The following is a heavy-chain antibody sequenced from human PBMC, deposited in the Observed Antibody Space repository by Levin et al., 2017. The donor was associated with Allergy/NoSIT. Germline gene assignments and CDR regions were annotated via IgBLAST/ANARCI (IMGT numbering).Heavy chain of an antibody. CDR3: ASWVAGLIQDY. CDR2: IYYSGST. V-gene: IGHV4-39*01. Sequence: SQTLSLPCTVSGGSISSSSYYWGWIRQPPGKGLEWIGSIYYSGSTYYNPSLKSRVTISVDTSKNQFSLKLSSVTAADTAVYYCASWVAGLIQDYWGQGTLVTVSS. CDR1: GGSISSSSYY. D-gene: IGHD2-21*01. J-gene: IGHJ4*02.